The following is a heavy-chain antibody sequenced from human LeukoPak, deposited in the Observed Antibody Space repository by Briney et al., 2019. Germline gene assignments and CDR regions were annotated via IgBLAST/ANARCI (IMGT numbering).Heavy chain of an antibody. Sequence: GSLRLSCAASGFTFSSYGMHWVRQAPGKGLEWVAVISYDGSNKYYADSVKGRFTISRDNSKNTLYLQMNSLRAEDTAVYYCARHYYDSSGHNWFDPWGQGTLVTVSS. V-gene: IGHV3-30*03. CDR2: ISYDGSNK. CDR3: ARHYYDSSGHNWFDP. J-gene: IGHJ5*02. CDR1: GFTFSSYG. D-gene: IGHD3-22*01.